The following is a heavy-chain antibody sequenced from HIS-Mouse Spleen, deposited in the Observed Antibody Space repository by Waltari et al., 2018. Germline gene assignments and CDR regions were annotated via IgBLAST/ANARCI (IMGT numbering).Heavy chain of an antibody. V-gene: IGHV4-38-2*02. CDR2: IYHSGGT. J-gene: IGHJ3*02. D-gene: IGHD3-10*01. CDR3: ARGGYYGSGSYYYAFDI. Sequence: QVQLQESGPGLVKPSETLSLTCTVSGYSISSGYYWGWIRQPPGKGLEWIGSIYHSGGTYYNPSLKSRVTISVDTSKNQFSLRLSSVTAADTAVYYCARGGYYGSGSYYYAFDIWGQGTMVTVSS. CDR1: GYSISSGYY.